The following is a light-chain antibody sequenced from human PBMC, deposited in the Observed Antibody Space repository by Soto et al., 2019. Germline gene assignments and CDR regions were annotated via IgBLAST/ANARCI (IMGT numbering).Light chain of an antibody. V-gene: IGLV2-14*01. CDR2: EVS. CDR1: SSDVGGYNY. CDR3: SSYTSSRAYV. J-gene: IGLJ1*01. Sequence: QSVLNRPAFVSGSPGQSINISCTGTSSDVGGYNYVSCYQQQSGKAPKLRIHEVSNRPSGVSNRFSGSKSGNTASLTISGLQAEDEADYYCSSYTSSRAYVFGIGTKV.